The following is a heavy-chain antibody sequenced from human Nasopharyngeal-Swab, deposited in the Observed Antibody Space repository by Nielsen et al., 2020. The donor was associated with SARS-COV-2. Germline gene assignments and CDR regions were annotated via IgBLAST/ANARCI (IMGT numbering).Heavy chain of an antibody. CDR1: GGSVSSGSYY. D-gene: IGHD6-19*01. CDR3: ARSAVAGDYYYYYMDV. V-gene: IGHV4-61*01. Sequence: SETLSLTCIVPGGSVSSGSYYWSWIRQPPGKGLEWNGYIYYSGSTNYNPSLKSRVTISVDTSKNQFSLKLSSVTAADTAVYYCARSAVAGDYYYYYMDVWGKGTTVTVSS. CDR2: IYYSGST. J-gene: IGHJ6*03.